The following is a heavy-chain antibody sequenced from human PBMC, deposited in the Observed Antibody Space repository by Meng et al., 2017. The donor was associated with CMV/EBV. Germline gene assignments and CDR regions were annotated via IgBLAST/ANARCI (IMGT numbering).Heavy chain of an antibody. Sequence: GSLRLSCTVSGGSISSSSYYWGWIRQPPGKGLEWIGSIYYSGSTYYNPSLKSRVTISVDTSKNQFSLKLSSVTAADTAVYYCARFERTYGMDVRGQGTTVTVSS. V-gene: IGHV4-39*07. J-gene: IGHJ6*02. CDR1: GGSISSSSYY. CDR3: ARFERTYGMDV. CDR2: IYYSGST.